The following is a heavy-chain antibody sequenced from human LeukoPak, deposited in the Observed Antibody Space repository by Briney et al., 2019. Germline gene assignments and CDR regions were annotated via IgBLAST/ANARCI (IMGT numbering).Heavy chain of an antibody. D-gene: IGHD1-26*01. J-gene: IGHJ4*02. V-gene: IGHV4-59*01. CDR3: ARMYSGTSYYFDF. CDR2: FSVSGST. Sequence: PSRTLSLTCSVSGVSLSDYHWIWIRQPPAKGLEWMGYFSVSGSTRYNPSLKSRVTMSVDTSKNQFSLRLNSVAAADTAVYYCARMYSGTSYYFDFWGQGTLVTVSS. CDR1: GVSLSDYH.